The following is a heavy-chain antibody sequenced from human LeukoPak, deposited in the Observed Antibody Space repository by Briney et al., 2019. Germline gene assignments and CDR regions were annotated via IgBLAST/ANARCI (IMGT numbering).Heavy chain of an antibody. V-gene: IGHV1-69*01. CDR2: MIPIFGTA. Sequence: GSSVKVSCKASGGTFSSYAISWVRQAPGQGLEWMGGMIPIFGTANYAQKFQGRVTITADESTSTAYMELSSLRSEDTAVYYCARDNSVRDEAWWFNPWGQGTLVTVSS. J-gene: IGHJ5*02. CDR3: ARDNSVRDEAWWFNP. CDR1: GGTFSSYA. D-gene: IGHD5-24*01.